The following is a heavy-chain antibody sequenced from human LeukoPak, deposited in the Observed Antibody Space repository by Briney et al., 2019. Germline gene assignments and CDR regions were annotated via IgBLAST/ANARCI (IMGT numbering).Heavy chain of an antibody. CDR2: IYTSGST. J-gene: IGHJ4*02. CDR3: AREGGYYGDYVPLYYFDY. D-gene: IGHD4-17*01. CDR1: GGSIRSGSYY. V-gene: IGHV4-61*02. Sequence: PSETLSLTCTVSGGSIRSGSYYWSWIRQPAGKGLEWIGRIYTSGSTNYNPSLKSRVTISVDTSKNQFSLKLSSVTAADTAVYYCAREGGYYGDYVPLYYFDYWGQGTLVTVSS.